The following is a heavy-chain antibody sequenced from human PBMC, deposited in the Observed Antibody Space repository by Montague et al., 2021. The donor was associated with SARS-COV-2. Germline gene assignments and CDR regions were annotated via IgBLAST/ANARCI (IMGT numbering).Heavy chain of an antibody. J-gene: IGHJ4*02. CDR3: ARHWGIAAAGN. D-gene: IGHD6-13*01. CDR1: GGSITDLTYN. V-gene: IGHV4-39*01. Sequence: SETLSLTCSASGGSITDLTYNWGCIRQSPGKGLEWIGAINYSGTTYYNPSLKSRVTISLDTAKNQFSLKMTSVTAADTAVYYCARHWGIAAAGNWGQGTLVTVSS. CDR2: INYSGTT.